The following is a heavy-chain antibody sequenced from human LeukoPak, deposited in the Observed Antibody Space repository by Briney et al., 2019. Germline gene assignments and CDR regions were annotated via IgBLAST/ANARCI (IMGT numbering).Heavy chain of an antibody. CDR2: ISTSGSTT. V-gene: IGHV3-11*01. CDR3: AKGIEQWLKY. CDR1: GFTFSDYY. D-gene: IGHD6-19*01. J-gene: IGHJ4*02. Sequence: PGGSLRLSCAASGFTFSDYYMSWIRQAPGQGLEWVSYISTSGSTTYYADSVKGRFTISRDNAKKSLYLQMNSLRAEDTAVYYCAKGIEQWLKYWGQGTLVTVSS.